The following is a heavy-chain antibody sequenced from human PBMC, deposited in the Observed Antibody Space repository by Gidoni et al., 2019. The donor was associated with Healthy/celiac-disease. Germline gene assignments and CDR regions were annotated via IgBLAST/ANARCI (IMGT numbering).Heavy chain of an antibody. Sequence: QVTLKESGPVLVKPTETLTLTCTVSGFSLRTARMGVSWIRQPPGKALEWLAHIFSNDEKSYSTSLKSRLTISKDTSKSQVVLTMTNMDPVDTATYYCARISEREGGYSYGFYGMDVWGQGTTVTVSS. D-gene: IGHD5-18*01. CDR1: GFSLRTARMG. CDR2: IFSNDEK. J-gene: IGHJ6*02. V-gene: IGHV2-26*01. CDR3: ARISEREGGYSYGFYGMDV.